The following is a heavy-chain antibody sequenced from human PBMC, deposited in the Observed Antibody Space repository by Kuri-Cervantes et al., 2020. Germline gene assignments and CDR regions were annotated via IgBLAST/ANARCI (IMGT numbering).Heavy chain of an antibody. J-gene: IGHJ6*02. Sequence: GESLKISCAASGFTFSSYSMNWVRQAPGKGLEWVSYISSSSSTIYYADSVKGRFTIPRDNAKNSLYLQMNSLRDEDTAVYYCAREVYCSSTSCYWDLSYYYGMDVWGQGATVTVSS. CDR1: GFTFSSYS. CDR2: ISSSSSTI. D-gene: IGHD2-2*01. V-gene: IGHV3-48*02. CDR3: AREVYCSSTSCYWDLSYYYGMDV.